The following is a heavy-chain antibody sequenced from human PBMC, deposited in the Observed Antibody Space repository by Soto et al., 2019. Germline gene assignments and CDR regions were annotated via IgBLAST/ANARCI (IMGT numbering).Heavy chain of an antibody. J-gene: IGHJ6*03. Sequence: GGSLRLSCAASGFTFSSYAMSWVRQAPGKGLEWVSAISGSGGSTYYADSVKGRFTISRDNSKNTLYLQMNSLRAEDTAVYYCAKDSATIKDRYYYMDVRGKGTTVTVPS. CDR1: GFTFSSYA. D-gene: IGHD5-12*01. CDR2: ISGSGGST. V-gene: IGHV3-23*01. CDR3: AKDSATIKDRYYYMDV.